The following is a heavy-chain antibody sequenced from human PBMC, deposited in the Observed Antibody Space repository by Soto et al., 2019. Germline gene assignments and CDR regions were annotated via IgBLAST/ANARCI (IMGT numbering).Heavy chain of an antibody. CDR2: IIPIFGTA. CDR1: GGTFSSYA. D-gene: IGHD3-9*01. Sequence: SVKVSCKASGGTFSSYAISWVRQAPGQGLEWMGGIIPIFGTANYAQKFQGRVTITADESTSTAYMEPSSLRSEDTAVYYCARGKDYDILTGYYNPFDYWGQGTLVTVSS. CDR3: ARGKDYDILTGYYNPFDY. V-gene: IGHV1-69*13. J-gene: IGHJ4*02.